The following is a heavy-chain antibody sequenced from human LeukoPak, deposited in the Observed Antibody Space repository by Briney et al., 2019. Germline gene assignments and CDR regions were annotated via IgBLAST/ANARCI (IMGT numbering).Heavy chain of an antibody. CDR3: ASADFDWLLYED. CDR1: GYTFSSYY. J-gene: IGHJ4*02. D-gene: IGHD3-9*01. V-gene: IGHV1-46*01. CDR2: IHPSGGST. Sequence: ASVKVSCKASGYTFSSYYMHWVRQAPGQGPAWMGIIHPSGGSTVYAQKFQGRVTMTRDMSTSTVYMELSSLRAEDTAVYYCASADFDWLLYEDWGQGTLVTVSS.